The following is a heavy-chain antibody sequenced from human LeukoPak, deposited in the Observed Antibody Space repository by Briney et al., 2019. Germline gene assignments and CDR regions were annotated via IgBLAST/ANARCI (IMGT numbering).Heavy chain of an antibody. CDR2: FDPEDGET. CDR1: GYTLTELS. Sequence: ASVKVSCKVSGYTLTELSMHWVRQAPGKGLEWMGGFDPEDGETIYAQKFQGRVTITADESTSTAYMELSSLRSEDTAVYYCARAYYDLLYGMDVWGQGTTVTVSS. V-gene: IGHV1-24*01. CDR3: ARAYYDLLYGMDV. D-gene: IGHD3-3*01. J-gene: IGHJ6*02.